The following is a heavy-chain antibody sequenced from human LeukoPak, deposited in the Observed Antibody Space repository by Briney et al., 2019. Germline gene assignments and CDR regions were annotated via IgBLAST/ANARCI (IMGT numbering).Heavy chain of an antibody. Sequence: ASVKVSCKASGYTFTGYYMHWVRQAPGQGLEWMGWINPNSGGTNYAQKFQGWVTTTRDTSISTAYMELSRLRSDDTAVYYCARCITQDYGMDVWGQGTTVTVSS. CDR2: INPNSGGT. CDR3: ARCITQDYGMDV. V-gene: IGHV1-2*04. CDR1: GYTFTGYY. D-gene: IGHD3-10*01. J-gene: IGHJ6*02.